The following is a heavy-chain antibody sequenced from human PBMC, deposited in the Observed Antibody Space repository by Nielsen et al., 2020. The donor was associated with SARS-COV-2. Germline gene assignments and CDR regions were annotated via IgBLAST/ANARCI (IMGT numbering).Heavy chain of an antibody. CDR2: INPNSGGT. CDR3: ARLTRSTRGAYFDY. Sequence: ASVKVSCKASGYTFTGYYMHWVRQAPGQGLEWMGRINPNSGGTNYAQKFQGRVTMTRDTSISTAYMELSRLRSDDTAVYYCARLTRSTRGAYFDYWGQGTLVTASS. D-gene: IGHD1-26*01. V-gene: IGHV1-2*06. J-gene: IGHJ4*02. CDR1: GYTFTGYY.